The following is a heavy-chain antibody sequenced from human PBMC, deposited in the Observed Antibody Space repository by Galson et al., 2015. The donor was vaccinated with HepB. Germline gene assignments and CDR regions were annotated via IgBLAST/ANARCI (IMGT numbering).Heavy chain of an antibody. V-gene: IGHV3-72*01. CDR1: ELNFSDQY. CDR2: IRNKAKSYTT. CDR3: NRAFSGGRPSDV. D-gene: IGHD3-3*02. J-gene: IGHJ3*01. Sequence: SLRLSCAASELNFSDQYMDWVRQAPGKGPEWVGRIRNKAKSYTTEYVASVRGRFTISRDDSQNSLYLQMNSLKTEDTAVYYCNRAFSGGRPSDVWGQGTTVTVSS.